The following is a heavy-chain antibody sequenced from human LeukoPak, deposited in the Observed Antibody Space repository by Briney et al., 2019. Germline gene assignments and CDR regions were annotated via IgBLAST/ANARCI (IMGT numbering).Heavy chain of an antibody. CDR3: TWVDCSGGSCYFAS. Sequence: PGESPRPSCELSGIPYIDARMSRVRQAPGQGLEWVGRIKGPTADGPKAYAAPVKGRILITRDDAQRMVYLQLYSLKIEDTAVYFCTWVDCSGGSCYFASWRQGTHVTVSS. D-gene: IGHD2-15*01. CDR1: GIPYIDAR. CDR2: IKGPTADGPK. V-gene: IGHV3-15*01. J-gene: IGHJ4*02.